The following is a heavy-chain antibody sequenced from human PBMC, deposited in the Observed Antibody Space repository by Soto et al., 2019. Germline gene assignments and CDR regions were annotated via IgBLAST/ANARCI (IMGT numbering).Heavy chain of an antibody. J-gene: IGHJ2*01. Sequence: GGSLRLSCAASGFTFSSYAMSWVRQAPGKGLEWVSAISGSGGSTYYADSVKGRFTISRDNSKNTLYLQMNSLRAEDTAVYYCATEGREWGWHWYFDLWGRGTLVTVSS. V-gene: IGHV3-23*01. CDR2: ISGSGGST. CDR1: GFTFSSYA. CDR3: ATEGREWGWHWYFDL. D-gene: IGHD7-27*01.